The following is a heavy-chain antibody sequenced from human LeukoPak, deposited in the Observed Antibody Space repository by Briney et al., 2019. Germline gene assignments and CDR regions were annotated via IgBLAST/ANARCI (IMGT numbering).Heavy chain of an antibody. V-gene: IGHV3-21*01. Sequence: GGSLRLSCAASGFTFSSYSMNWVRQAPGKGLEWVSSISSSSSYIYYADSVKGRFTISRDNAKNSLYLQMNSLSAEDTAVYYCARDRTGEFDYWGQGTLVTVSS. CDR1: GFTFSSYS. CDR3: ARDRTGEFDY. CDR2: ISSSSSYI. J-gene: IGHJ4*02.